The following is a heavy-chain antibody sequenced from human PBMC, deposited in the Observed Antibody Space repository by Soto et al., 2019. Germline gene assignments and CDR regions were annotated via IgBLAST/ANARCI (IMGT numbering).Heavy chain of an antibody. CDR2: IIPIFGTA. J-gene: IGHJ6*02. Sequence: GASVKVSCKASGGTFSSYAIRWVRQAPGQGLEWMGGIIPIFGTANYAQKFQGRVTITADESTSTAYMELSSLRSEDTAVYYCARDYNWNYDYYYYGMDVWGQGTTVTVS. CDR3: ARDYNWNYDYYYYGMDV. D-gene: IGHD1-7*01. CDR1: GGTFSSYA. V-gene: IGHV1-69*13.